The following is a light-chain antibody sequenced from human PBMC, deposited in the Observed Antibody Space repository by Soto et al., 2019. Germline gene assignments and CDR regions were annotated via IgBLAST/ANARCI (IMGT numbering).Light chain of an antibody. CDR3: QQYKNWPPSIT. CDR1: LSVSVD. V-gene: IGKV3-11*01. Sequence: VVLTQSPAALSLSPGERATLSCGSGLSVSVDVDWYQQKPGQAPRLLISDASNRATGIPARFSGSRSGPEFTLTISSLQSEDFAVYYCQQYKNWPPSITFGQGTRLET. CDR2: DAS. J-gene: IGKJ5*01.